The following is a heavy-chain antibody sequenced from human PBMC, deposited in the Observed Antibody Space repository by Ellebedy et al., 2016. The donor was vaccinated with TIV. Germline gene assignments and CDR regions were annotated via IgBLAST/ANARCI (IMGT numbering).Heavy chain of an antibody. CDR1: GGTFSSYA. J-gene: IGHJ4*02. D-gene: IGHD3-22*01. V-gene: IGHV1-69*13. CDR2: IIPIFGTA. CDR3: ARAPLNYYDSSGEPDY. Sequence: SVKVSXXASGGTFSSYAISWVRQAPGQGLEWMGGIIPIFGTANYAQKFQGRVTITADESTSTAYMELSSLRSEDTAVYYCARAPLNYYDSSGEPDYWGQGTLVTVSS.